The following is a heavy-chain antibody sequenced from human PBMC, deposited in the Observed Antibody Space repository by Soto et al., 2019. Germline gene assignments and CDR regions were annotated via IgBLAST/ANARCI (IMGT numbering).Heavy chain of an antibody. V-gene: IGHV1-18*01. D-gene: IGHD5-12*01. CDR1: GYTFTSYG. J-gene: IGHJ4*02. CDR3: ARDNSLNSGYDYGFDY. Sequence: ASVKVSCKASGYTFTSYGISWVRQAPGQGLEWMGWISAYNGNTNYAQKLQGRVTMTTDTSTSTAYMELRSLRSDDTAVYYCARDNSLNSGYDYGFDYWGQGTLVTVSS. CDR2: ISAYNGNT.